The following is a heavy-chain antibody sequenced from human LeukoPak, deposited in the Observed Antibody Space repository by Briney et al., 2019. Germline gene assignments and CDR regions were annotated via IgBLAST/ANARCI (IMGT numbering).Heavy chain of an antibody. J-gene: IGHJ4*02. Sequence: SETLSLTCTVSGGSISSGGYYWSWIRQHPGKGLEWIGYIYYSGSTYYNPSLKSRVTISVDTSKNQFSLKLSSVTAADTAVYYCARGAAAAPDYWGQGTLVTVSS. V-gene: IGHV4-31*03. D-gene: IGHD6-25*01. CDR3: ARGAAAAPDY. CDR1: GGSISSGGYY. CDR2: IYYSGST.